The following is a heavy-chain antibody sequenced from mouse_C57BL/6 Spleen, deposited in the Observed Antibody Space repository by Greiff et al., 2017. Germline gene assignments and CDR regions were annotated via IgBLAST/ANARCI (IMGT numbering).Heavy chain of an antibody. J-gene: IGHJ1*03. Sequence: QVQLKESGAELVKPGASVKLSCKASGYTFTEYTIHWVKQRSGQGLEWIGWFYPGSGSIKYNEKFKDKATLTADKSSSTVYMELSRLTSEDSAVYFCARHEVPHYYGSSYYWYFDVWGTGTTVTVSS. CDR3: ARHEVPHYYGSSYYWYFDV. V-gene: IGHV1-62-2*01. CDR1: GYTFTEYT. CDR2: FYPGSGSI. D-gene: IGHD1-1*01.